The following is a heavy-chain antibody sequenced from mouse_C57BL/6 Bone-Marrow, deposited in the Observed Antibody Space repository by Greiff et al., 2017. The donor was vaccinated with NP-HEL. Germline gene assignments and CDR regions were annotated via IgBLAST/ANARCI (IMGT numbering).Heavy chain of an antibody. Sequence: QVQLQQSGAELVKPGASVKMSCKASGYTFTSYWITWVKQRHGKGLEWIGDIYPGSGSTNYTEKFKSKATLTVDTSSSKAYMQLSSLTSLASAVSDCAIEASYYWYFDYWGQGTTLTVSS. V-gene: IGHV1-55*01. CDR3: AIEASYYWYFDY. D-gene: IGHD2-12*01. CDR2: IYPGSGST. J-gene: IGHJ2*01. CDR1: GYTFTSYW.